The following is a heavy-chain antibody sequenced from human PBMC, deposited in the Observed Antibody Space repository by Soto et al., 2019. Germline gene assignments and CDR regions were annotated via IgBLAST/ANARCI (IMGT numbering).Heavy chain of an antibody. J-gene: IGHJ4*02. CDR3: ARFVPGIAAGGTSNFLDY. V-gene: IGHV3-7*01. Sequence: EVQLVESGGGLVQPGGSLRLSCAAAGFTFSDSWMSWVRQAPGKGLEWVANIAQDGSESYFVDSVKGRFTISRDNVKNSVNLQMNSLRGDDTAVYFCARFVPGIAAGGTSNFLDYWGQGIRVTVSS. D-gene: IGHD6-13*01. CDR1: GFTFSDSW. CDR2: IAQDGSES.